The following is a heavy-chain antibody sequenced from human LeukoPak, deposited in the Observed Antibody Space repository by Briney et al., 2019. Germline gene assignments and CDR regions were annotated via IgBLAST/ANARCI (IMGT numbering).Heavy chain of an antibody. CDR1: GGSISSYY. CDR2: IYYSGST. V-gene: IGHV4-59*01. J-gene: IGHJ6*02. Sequence: SETLSLTCTVAGGSISSYYWSWIRQPPGKGLEWVGYIYYSGSTNYNPSLKSRVAISIDTSKNQFSLKLSSVTAADTAMYYCARAAPSYYGSGSLGSYYYGMDVWGQGTTVTVSS. D-gene: IGHD3-10*01. CDR3: ARAAPSYYGSGSLGSYYYGMDV.